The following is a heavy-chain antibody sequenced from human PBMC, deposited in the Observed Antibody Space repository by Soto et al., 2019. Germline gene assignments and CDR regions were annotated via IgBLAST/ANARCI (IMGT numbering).Heavy chain of an antibody. Sequence: ASVNVSCKASGYTFTGYYMHWVRQAPGQGLEWMGWINPNSGGTNYAQKFQGWVTMTRDTSISTAYMELSRLRSDDTAVYYCARVGEGSHSSSSGTLDYWGQGTLVTVSS. V-gene: IGHV1-2*04. CDR1: GYTFTGYY. CDR3: ARVGEGSHSSSSGTLDY. D-gene: IGHD6-6*01. J-gene: IGHJ4*02. CDR2: INPNSGGT.